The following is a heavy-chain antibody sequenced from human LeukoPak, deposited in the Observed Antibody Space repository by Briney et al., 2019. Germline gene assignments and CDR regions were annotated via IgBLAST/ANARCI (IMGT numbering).Heavy chain of an antibody. Sequence: PSETLSLTCTVSGGSIISSSYNWGWIRQPPGKGLEWIGTIYYSGTTYYNPSLQSRVTISVDTSKNEFSLKVNSVTAADTAVYYCARLPTGFPNWFDPWGQETRVTVSS. D-gene: IGHD2-8*02. CDR3: ARLPTGFPNWFDP. CDR1: GGSIISSSYN. V-gene: IGHV4-39*01. CDR2: IYYSGTT. J-gene: IGHJ5*02.